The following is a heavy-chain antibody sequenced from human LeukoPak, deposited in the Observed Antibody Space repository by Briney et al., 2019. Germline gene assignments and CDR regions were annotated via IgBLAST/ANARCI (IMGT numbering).Heavy chain of an antibody. CDR3: AKEGGIGGYYYGMDV. V-gene: IGHV3-30*18. Sequence: QPGGSLRLSCAASGFTFSSYGMNWVRQAPGKGLEWVAVISYDGTNKYYADSVKGRFTISRDNSKNTVYLQMNSLRAEDTAVYYCAKEGGIGGYYYGMDVWGKGTTVTVSS. CDR2: ISYDGTNK. D-gene: IGHD3-16*01. J-gene: IGHJ6*04. CDR1: GFTFSSYG.